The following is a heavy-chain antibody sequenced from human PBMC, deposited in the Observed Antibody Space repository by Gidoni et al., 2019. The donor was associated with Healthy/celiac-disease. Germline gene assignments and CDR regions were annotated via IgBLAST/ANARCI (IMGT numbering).Heavy chain of an antibody. D-gene: IGHD3-22*01. CDR1: VFTFDDYA. Sequence: EVQLVESGGGLVQPVRSLRLSCAASVFTFDDYAMHWVRQAPGKGLEGVSGISWNSGSIGDADSVKGRFTIARDNAKNSMYLQMNSLRAEDTALYYCAKDTDYYYDSSGYYNYWGQGTLVTVSS. CDR3: AKDTDYYYDSSGYYNY. V-gene: IGHV3-9*01. CDR2: ISWNSGSI. J-gene: IGHJ4*02.